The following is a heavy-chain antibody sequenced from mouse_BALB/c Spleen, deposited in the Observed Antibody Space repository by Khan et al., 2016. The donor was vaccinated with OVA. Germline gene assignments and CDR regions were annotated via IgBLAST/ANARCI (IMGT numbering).Heavy chain of an antibody. CDR2: INPNNGDT. J-gene: IGHJ1*01. CDR3: ARGLFDG. CDR1: GYTFTDYY. Sequence: VQLQQSGPELVKPGASVTMSCKASGYTFTDYYMKWLKQSHGKILEWIGDINPNNGDTFYNQKFKDKATLTVDKSSSTAYMQLNSLTSEDSAVYYCARGLFDGWGAGTTVTVSS. V-gene: IGHV1-26*01.